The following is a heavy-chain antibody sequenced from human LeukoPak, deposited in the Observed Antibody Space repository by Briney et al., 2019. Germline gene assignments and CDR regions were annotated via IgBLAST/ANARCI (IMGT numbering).Heavy chain of an antibody. J-gene: IGHJ4*02. V-gene: IGHV3-23*01. D-gene: IGHD3-3*01. CDR1: GFTFSDYS. CDR2: ISGSGVSR. Sequence: HPGGSLRLSCAASGFTFSDYSMNWVRQAPGKGLEWVSTISGSGVSRDYADSAKGRFTISRDNSENTLYLQMNSLRAEDTAVYYCAKEGHNGDFWSGYYEYFDYWGQGTLVTVSS. CDR3: AKEGHNGDFWSGYYEYFDY.